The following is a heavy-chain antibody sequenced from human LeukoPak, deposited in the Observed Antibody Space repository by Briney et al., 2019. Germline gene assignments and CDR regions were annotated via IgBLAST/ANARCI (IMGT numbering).Heavy chain of an antibody. D-gene: IGHD3-10*01. CDR1: GFTFSSYS. CDR2: ISSSSSYI. V-gene: IGHV3-21*04. CDR3: AKDISVRVASWFDP. J-gene: IGHJ5*02. Sequence: GGSLRLSCAASGFTFSSYSMNWVRQAPGKGLEWVSSISSSSSYIYYADSVKGRFTISRDNSKNSLYLQMNSLRTEDTALYYCAKDISVRVASWFDPWGQGTLVTVSS.